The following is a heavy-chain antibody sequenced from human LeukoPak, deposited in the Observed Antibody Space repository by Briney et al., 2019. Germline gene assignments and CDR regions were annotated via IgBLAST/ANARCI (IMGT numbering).Heavy chain of an antibody. CDR3: ATYFYGEYGSYYFDY. J-gene: IGHJ4*02. V-gene: IGHV4-59*12. CDR2: IYYTGST. Sequence: PSETLSLTCTVSGGSIVSYYWSWIRQPPGKGLEWIGYIYYTGSTNYNPSLKSRVTISVDKSKNQFSLKLSSVTAADTAVYYCATYFYGEYGSYYFDYWGQGTLVTVSS. D-gene: IGHD4-17*01. CDR1: GGSIVSYY.